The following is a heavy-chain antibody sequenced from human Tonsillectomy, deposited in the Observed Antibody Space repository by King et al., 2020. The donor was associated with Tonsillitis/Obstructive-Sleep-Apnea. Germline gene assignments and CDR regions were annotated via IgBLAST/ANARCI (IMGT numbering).Heavy chain of an antibody. D-gene: IGHD3-3*01. CDR2: ISPNNGHT. J-gene: IGHJ4*02. Sequence: QLVQSGAEVKKPGASAKVSCKVSGYNFMKYGVSWVRQAPGQGLEWMGWISPNNGHTNYAQKFQGRITMTTDTSTTTAYMDLRSLRSDDTAVYYCARADDFWSAPFDYWGQGTLVTVSS. CDR3: ARADDFWSAPFDY. CDR1: GYNFMKYG. V-gene: IGHV1-18*01.